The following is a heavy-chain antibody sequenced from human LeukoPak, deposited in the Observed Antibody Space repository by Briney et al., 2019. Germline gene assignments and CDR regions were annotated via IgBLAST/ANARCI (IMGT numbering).Heavy chain of an antibody. V-gene: IGHV3-53*01. CDR2: IYSGGST. Sequence: GSLRLSCAASGFTVSSNYMSWVRQAPGKGLEWVSVIYSGGSTYYADSLKGRFTISRDNSKNTLYLQMNSLRAEDTAVYYCAKDLGSSYYYYMDVWGKGTTVTVSS. CDR3: AKDLGSSYYYYMDV. CDR1: GFTVSSNY. J-gene: IGHJ6*03.